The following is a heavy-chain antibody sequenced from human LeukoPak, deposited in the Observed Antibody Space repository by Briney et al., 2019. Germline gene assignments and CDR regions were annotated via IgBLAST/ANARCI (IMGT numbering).Heavy chain of an antibody. Sequence: SETLSLTCTVSGGSISSYYWSWIRQPPGEGLEWIGYIYYSGSTNYNPSLKSRVTISVDTSKNQFSLKLSSVTAADTAVYYCARNARATVNAFDYWGQGTLVTVSS. CDR3: ARNARATVNAFDY. J-gene: IGHJ4*02. D-gene: IGHD4-17*01. CDR1: GGSISSYY. CDR2: IYYSGST. V-gene: IGHV4-59*01.